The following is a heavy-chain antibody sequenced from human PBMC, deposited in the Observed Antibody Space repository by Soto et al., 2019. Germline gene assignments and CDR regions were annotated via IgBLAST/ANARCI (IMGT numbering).Heavy chain of an antibody. CDR3: ARGRYGDY. CDR2: ISAHNGNT. V-gene: IGHV1-18*01. D-gene: IGHD1-1*01. Sequence: QVHLVQSGAEVKKPGASVKVSCKGSGYGFTTYGITWVRQAPGQGLEWMAWISAHNGNTNYAQKLQGRVTVTRDTYTSTAYLELRSLRSEDTDVDYCARGRYGDYWGQGALVTVSS. J-gene: IGHJ4*02. CDR1: GYGFTTYG.